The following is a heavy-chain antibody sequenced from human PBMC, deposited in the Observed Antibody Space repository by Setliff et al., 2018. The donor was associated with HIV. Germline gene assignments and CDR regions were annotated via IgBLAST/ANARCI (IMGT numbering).Heavy chain of an antibody. Sequence: PGGSLRLSCAASGFTFSSYWMHWVRQVPGKGLVWVSRINSDGSSTTYADFVKGRFTISRDNAKNTLYLQMNSLRAEDTAVYYCARLAYYDFWNGYSYYMDVWGKGTTVTV. J-gene: IGHJ6*03. CDR2: INSDGSST. V-gene: IGHV3-74*03. CDR1: GFTFSSYW. D-gene: IGHD3-3*01. CDR3: ARLAYYDFWNGYSYYMDV.